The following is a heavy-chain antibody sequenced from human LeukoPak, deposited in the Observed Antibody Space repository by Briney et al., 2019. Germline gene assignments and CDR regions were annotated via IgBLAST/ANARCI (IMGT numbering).Heavy chain of an antibody. V-gene: IGHV3-23*01. CDR3: AKGLRTGVGPYMGYHYYMDV. D-gene: IGHD3-16*01. Sequence: GGSLRLSCAASGFTFSSYAMSWVRQAPGKGLKWVSTINDNGAGTYYADSVKGRSTISRDNSYNTVSLQMNSLRDEDTGVYYCAKGLRTGVGPYMGYHYYMDVWGKGATVTVSS. CDR1: GFTFSSYA. CDR2: INDNGAGT. J-gene: IGHJ6*03.